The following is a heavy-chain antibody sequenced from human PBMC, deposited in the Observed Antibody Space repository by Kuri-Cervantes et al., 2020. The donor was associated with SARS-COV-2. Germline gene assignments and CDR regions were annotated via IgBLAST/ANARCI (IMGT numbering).Heavy chain of an antibody. Sequence: GESLKISCAASGFTFSSYAMHWVRQAPGKGLEWVAVISYDGSNKYYADSVKGRFTISRDNSTNTLYLQMNSLRAEDTAVYYCARDLYGVLYYFDYWGQGTLVTVSS. CDR2: ISYDGSNK. CDR1: GFTFSSYA. V-gene: IGHV3-30*04. D-gene: IGHD4-17*01. J-gene: IGHJ4*02. CDR3: ARDLYGVLYYFDY.